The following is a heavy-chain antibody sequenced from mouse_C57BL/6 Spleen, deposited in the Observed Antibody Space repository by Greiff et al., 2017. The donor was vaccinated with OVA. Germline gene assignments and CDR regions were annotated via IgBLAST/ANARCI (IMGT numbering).Heavy chain of an antibody. V-gene: IGHV1-62-2*01. Sequence: VMLVESGAELVKPGASVKLSCKASGYTFTEYTIHWVKQRSGQGLEWIGWFYPGSGSIKYNEKFKDKATLTADKSSSTVYMELSRLTSEDSAVYFCARHEGDDYDVYAMDYWGQGTSVTVSS. J-gene: IGHJ4*01. D-gene: IGHD2-4*01. CDR1: GYTFTEYT. CDR3: ARHEGDDYDVYAMDY. CDR2: FYPGSGSI.